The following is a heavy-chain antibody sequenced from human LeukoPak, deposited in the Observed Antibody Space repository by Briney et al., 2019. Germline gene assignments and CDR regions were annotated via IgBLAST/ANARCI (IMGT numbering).Heavy chain of an antibody. CDR1: GGSISSSSYY. CDR3: ARRAYSSGWYPLDY. Sequence: PSETLSLTCTVSGGSISSSSYYWGWIRQPPGKGLEWIGSIYYSGNTYYNPSLKSRVTISVDTSKNQFSLKLSSVTAVDTAVYYCARRAYSSGWYPLDYWGQGTLVTVSS. J-gene: IGHJ4*02. V-gene: IGHV4-39*01. D-gene: IGHD6-19*01. CDR2: IYYSGNT.